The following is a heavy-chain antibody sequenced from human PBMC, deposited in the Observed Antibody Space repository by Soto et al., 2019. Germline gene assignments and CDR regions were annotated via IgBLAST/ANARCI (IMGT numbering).Heavy chain of an antibody. CDR3: ARDTIFGDPRYYYYYYMDV. D-gene: IGHD3-3*01. CDR1: GGSISSYY. J-gene: IGHJ6*03. V-gene: IGHV4-59*01. Sequence: PSETLSLTWTVSGGSISSYYWSWIRQPPGKGLEWIGYIYYSGSTNYNPSLKSRVTISVDTSKNQFSLKLSSVTAADTAVYYCARDTIFGDPRYYYYYYMDVWGKGTTVTVSS. CDR2: IYYSGST.